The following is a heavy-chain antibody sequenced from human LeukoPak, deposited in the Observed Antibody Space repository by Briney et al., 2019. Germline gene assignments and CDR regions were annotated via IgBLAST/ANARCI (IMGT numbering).Heavy chain of an antibody. J-gene: IGHJ3*02. CDR1: GGTFSSYA. D-gene: IGHD6-6*01. CDR2: IIPIFGTA. Sequence: SVKVSCKASGGTFSSYAISWVRQAPGQGLEWMGRIIPIFGTANYAQKFQGRVTITTDESTNTAYMELSSLRSEHTAVYYCARESKLAGADDAFDIWGQGTMVTVSS. V-gene: IGHV1-69*05. CDR3: ARESKLAGADDAFDI.